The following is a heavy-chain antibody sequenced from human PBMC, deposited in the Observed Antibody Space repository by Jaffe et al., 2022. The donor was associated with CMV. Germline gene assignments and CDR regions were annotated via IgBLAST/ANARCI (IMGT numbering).Heavy chain of an antibody. CDR3: ARDDTVGGSDYYDSSGYHTNFDY. Sequence: EVQLVESGGGLVQPGGSLRLSCAASGFTFSSYWMSWVRQAPGKGLEWVANIKQDGSEKYYVDSVKGRFTISRDNAKNSLYLQMNSLRAEDTAVYYCARDDTVGGSDYYDSSGYHTNFDYWGQGTLVTVSS. CDR1: GFTFSSYW. CDR2: IKQDGSEK. D-gene: IGHD3-22*01. V-gene: IGHV3-7*01. J-gene: IGHJ4*02.